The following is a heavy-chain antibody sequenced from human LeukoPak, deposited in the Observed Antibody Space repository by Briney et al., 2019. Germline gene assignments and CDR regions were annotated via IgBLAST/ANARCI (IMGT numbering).Heavy chain of an antibody. CDR3: ARGISAVVPRAFDV. D-gene: IGHD2-15*01. V-gene: IGHV3-48*04. CDR2: IGSSSLII. CDR1: GFTFNNYS. J-gene: IGHJ3*01. Sequence: GGSLRPSCAASGFTFNNYSVNWVRQAPGKGLEWISYIGSSSLIIYYADSVKGRFTISRENAKNTLYLQLNSLRAEDTAVYFCARGISAVVPRAFDVWGQGTLVTVSS.